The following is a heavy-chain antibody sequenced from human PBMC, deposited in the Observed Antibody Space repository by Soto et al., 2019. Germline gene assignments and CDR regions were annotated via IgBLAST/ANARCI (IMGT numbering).Heavy chain of an antibody. J-gene: IGHJ6*02. CDR1: GYSFTSYW. Sequence: GESLKISCKGSGYSFTSYWIGWVRQMPGKGLEWMGIIYPGDSDTRYSPSFQGQVTISADKSISTAYLQWSSLKASDTAMYYCARLNDILTGYYNLYYYYGMDVWGQGTTVTVPS. CDR2: IYPGDSDT. D-gene: IGHD3-9*01. V-gene: IGHV5-51*01. CDR3: ARLNDILTGYYNLYYYYGMDV.